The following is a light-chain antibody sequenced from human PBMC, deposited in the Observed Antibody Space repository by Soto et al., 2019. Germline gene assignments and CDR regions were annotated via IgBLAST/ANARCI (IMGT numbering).Light chain of an antibody. CDR2: KAS. CDR1: QTISSW. CDR3: QHYNSYSEA. J-gene: IGKJ1*01. V-gene: IGKV1-5*03. Sequence: DIQMTQSPSTLSASVGDTVTITCRASQTISSWLAWYQQKPGKAPKLLIYKASTLKSGVPSRFSGSGPGTEFTLTISSLQPDDFATYYCQHYNSYSEAFGQGTKVDI.